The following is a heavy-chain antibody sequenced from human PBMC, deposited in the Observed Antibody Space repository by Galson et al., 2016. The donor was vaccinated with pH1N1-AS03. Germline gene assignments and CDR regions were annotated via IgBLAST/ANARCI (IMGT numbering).Heavy chain of an antibody. J-gene: IGHJ4*02. CDR3: ARTPRVGAPYFFDY. CDR2: ISGSGTRT. V-gene: IGHV3-23*01. Sequence: GLEWVSSISGSGTRTFYADSVKGRFSISRDNFNNTLSLQMNALRADDTAVYYCARTPRVGAPYFFDYWGQGALVTVSS. D-gene: IGHD1-26*01.